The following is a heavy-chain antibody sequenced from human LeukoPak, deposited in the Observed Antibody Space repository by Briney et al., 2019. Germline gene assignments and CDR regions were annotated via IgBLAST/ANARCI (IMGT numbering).Heavy chain of an antibody. V-gene: IGHV4-59*13. CDR3: ARDGSSYGYVRYWYFDL. CDR1: GGSISSYY. D-gene: IGHD5-18*01. Sequence: SETLSLTCTVSGGSISSYYWSWIRQPPGKGLEWIGYIYYSGSTSYNPSLKSRVTISVDTSKNQFSLKLSSVTAADTAVYYWARDGSSYGYVRYWYFDLWGRGTLVTVSS. CDR2: IYYSGST. J-gene: IGHJ2*01.